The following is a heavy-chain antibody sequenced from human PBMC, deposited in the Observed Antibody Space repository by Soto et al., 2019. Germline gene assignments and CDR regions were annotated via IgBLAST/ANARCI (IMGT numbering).Heavy chain of an antibody. D-gene: IGHD2-2*02. J-gene: IGHJ4*02. CDR1: GFTFSSFY. CDR2: IKEDGRAR. CDR3: VRGALYHPV. Sequence: GGSLRLSCVASGFTFSSFYMTWVRQTPEKGLEWVANIKEDGRARYYLDSVKGRFTISRENSKNSVYLQMTNLRAEDSAVYYCVRGALYHPVWGQGTLVTVSS. V-gene: IGHV3-7*05.